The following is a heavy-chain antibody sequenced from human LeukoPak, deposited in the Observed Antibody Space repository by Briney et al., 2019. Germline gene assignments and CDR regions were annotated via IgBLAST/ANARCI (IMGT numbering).Heavy chain of an antibody. Sequence: SETLSLTCAVYGGSFSGYYWSWIRQPPGKGLEWIGEINHNGSTNYNPSLKSRVTISVDTSKNQFSLKLSSVTAADTAVYYCARQGHYYDSSGYPDYWGQGTLVTVSS. V-gene: IGHV4-34*01. D-gene: IGHD3-22*01. CDR3: ARQGHYYDSSGYPDY. CDR2: INHNGST. J-gene: IGHJ4*02. CDR1: GGSFSGYY.